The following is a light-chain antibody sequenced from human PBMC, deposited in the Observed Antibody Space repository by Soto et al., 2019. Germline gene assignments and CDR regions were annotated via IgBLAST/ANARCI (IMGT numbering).Light chain of an antibody. Sequence: EIVLTQSPATLSLSPGERATLSCRASQRVGTYLAWYQQKPGQSPRLLIYDASNRDTGIPARFSGSGSGTDLTLTIRGLEPEDFEFYYFQPRTNWPSVFTFGPRTIVDIK. CDR2: DAS. CDR3: QPRTNWPSVFT. J-gene: IGKJ3*01. CDR1: QRVGTY. V-gene: IGKV3-11*01.